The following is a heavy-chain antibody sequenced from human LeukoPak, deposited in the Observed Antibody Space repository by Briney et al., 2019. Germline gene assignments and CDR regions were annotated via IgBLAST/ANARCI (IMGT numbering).Heavy chain of an antibody. Sequence: SQTLSLTCTVSGGSISSGGYYWSWIRQPPGKGLEWIGYIYYSGSTNYNPSLKSRVTISVDTSKNQFSLKLSSVTAADTAVYYCARLSSSFGGSSLDYWGQGTLVTVSS. J-gene: IGHJ4*02. CDR3: ARLSSSFGGSSLDY. V-gene: IGHV4-61*08. CDR2: IYYSGST. CDR1: GGSISSGGYY. D-gene: IGHD3-16*01.